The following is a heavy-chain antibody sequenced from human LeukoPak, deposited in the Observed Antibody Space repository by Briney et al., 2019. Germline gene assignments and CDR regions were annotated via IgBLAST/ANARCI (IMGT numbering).Heavy chain of an antibody. J-gene: IGHJ3*02. V-gene: IGHV3-21*01. CDR2: ISSSSSYI. Sequence: PGGSLRLSCAASGFTFSSYSMNWVRQAPGEGLELVSSISSSSSYIYYADSVKGRFTISRDNAKNSLYLQMNSLRAEDTAVYYCARDRGGWSKNGAFDIWGQGTMVTVSS. CDR1: GFTFSSYS. CDR3: ARDRGGWSKNGAFDI. D-gene: IGHD6-19*01.